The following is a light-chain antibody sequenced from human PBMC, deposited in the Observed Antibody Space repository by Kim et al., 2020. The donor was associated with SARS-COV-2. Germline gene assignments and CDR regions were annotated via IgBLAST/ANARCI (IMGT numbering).Light chain of an antibody. CDR1: NIGSKN. V-gene: IGLV3-9*01. CDR2: RDT. Sequence: SYELTQPLSASVALGQTARITCGGNNIGSKNVHWYQQKPGQAPVLVIYRDTKRPSRIPDRFSGSNAGNTATLTISRAQAGDEADYYCQVWDSSTDVVFGGGTQLTVL. CDR3: QVWDSSTDVV. J-gene: IGLJ2*01.